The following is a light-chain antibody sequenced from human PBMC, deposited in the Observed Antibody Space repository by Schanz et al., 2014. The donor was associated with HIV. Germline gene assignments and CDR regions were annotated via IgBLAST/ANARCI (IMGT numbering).Light chain of an antibody. CDR1: NNDIGSYTY. J-gene: IGLJ2*01. CDR2: GVF. Sequence: QSALTQPASVSGSPRQSITVSYTGTNNDIGSYTYVAWYQQHPGKAPKVVVYGVFDRPSGVSNRFSGSKSWNTASLTIFDLQPEDEADYYCSSYTSSSTHVVFGGGTKLTVL. V-gene: IGLV2-14*03. CDR3: SSYTSSSTHVV.